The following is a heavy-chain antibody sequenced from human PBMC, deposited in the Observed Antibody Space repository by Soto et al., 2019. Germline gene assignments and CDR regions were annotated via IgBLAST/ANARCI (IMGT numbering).Heavy chain of an antibody. CDR1: GGSISSGGYY. CDR2: IYYSGST. D-gene: IGHD3-3*01. J-gene: IGHJ4*02. CDR3: ARGGITIFGVVIGFDY. Sequence: QVQLQESGPGLVKPSQTLSLTCTVSGGSISSGGYYWSWIRQHPGKGLEWIGYIYYSGSTYYNPLLKSRVTISVDTSKNQFSLQLSSVTAADTAVYYCARGGITIFGVVIGFDYWGQGTLVTVSS. V-gene: IGHV4-31*03.